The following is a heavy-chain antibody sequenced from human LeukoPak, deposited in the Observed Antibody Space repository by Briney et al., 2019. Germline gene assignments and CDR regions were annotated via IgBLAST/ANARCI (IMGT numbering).Heavy chain of an antibody. CDR3: AKDRYSSSSGLVDY. CDR1: GFTFSSYA. CDR2: ISGSGGST. V-gene: IGHV3-23*01. Sequence: HAGGSLRLSCAASGFTFSSYAMSWVRQAPGKGLEWVSAISGSGGSTYYADSVKGRFTISRDNSKNTLYLQMNSLRAEDTAEYYCAKDRYSSSSGLVDYWGQGTLVTVSS. J-gene: IGHJ4*02. D-gene: IGHD6-6*01.